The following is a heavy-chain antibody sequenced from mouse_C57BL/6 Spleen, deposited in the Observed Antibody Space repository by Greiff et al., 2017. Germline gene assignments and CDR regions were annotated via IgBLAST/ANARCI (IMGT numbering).Heavy chain of an antibody. CDR2: INPNYGTT. CDR3: ARPMIGLRREGYYAMDY. V-gene: IGHV1-39*01. Sequence: VQLQQSGPELVKPGASVKISCKASGYSFTDYNMNWVKQSNGKSLEWIGVINPNYGTTSYNQKFKGKATLTVDQSSSTAYMQLNSLTSEDSAVYYCARPMIGLRREGYYAMDYWGQGTSVTVSS. D-gene: IGHD2-4*01. J-gene: IGHJ4*01. CDR1: GYSFTDYN.